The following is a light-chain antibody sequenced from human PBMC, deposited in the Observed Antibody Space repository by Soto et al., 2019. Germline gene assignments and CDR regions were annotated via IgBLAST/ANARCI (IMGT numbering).Light chain of an antibody. CDR1: SSNIGAGYD. Sequence: QSALTQPPSVSGAPGQRXTISCTGSSSNIGAGYDVHWYQQLPGTAPKLLIHGNSNRPSGVPDRFSGPKSGTSASLAITGLQAEDEADYYCQSYDSSLSALFGTGTKVTVL. CDR3: QSYDSSLSAL. CDR2: GNS. V-gene: IGLV1-40*01. J-gene: IGLJ1*01.